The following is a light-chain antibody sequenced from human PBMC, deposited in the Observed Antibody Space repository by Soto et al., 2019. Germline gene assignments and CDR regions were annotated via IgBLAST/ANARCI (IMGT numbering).Light chain of an antibody. V-gene: IGKV3-11*01. Sequence: EIVLTQSPANLSLSPGERATLSCRATECVGNYVAWYQQKPGQAPRLLMYDASTRATGVPARFSGSGSGTDFTLTISNLEPEDFAVYYCQQRNNWPTFGGGTKVEIK. CDR3: QQRNNWPT. CDR2: DAS. CDR1: ECVGNY. J-gene: IGKJ4*01.